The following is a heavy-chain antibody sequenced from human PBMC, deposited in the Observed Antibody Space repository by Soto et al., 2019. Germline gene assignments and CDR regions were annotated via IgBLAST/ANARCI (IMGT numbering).Heavy chain of an antibody. CDR2: INAGNGNT. Sequence: ASVKVSCKASGYTFTSYAMHWVRQAPGQRLEWMGWINAGNGNTKYSQKFQGRVTITRDTSASTAYMELSNLRSEDTAVYYCARVPHQNSSGGLYFDYWRKGHLITVSS. J-gene: IGHJ4*02. CDR3: ARVPHQNSSGGLYFDY. D-gene: IGHD6-19*01. CDR1: GYTFTSYA. V-gene: IGHV1-3*01.